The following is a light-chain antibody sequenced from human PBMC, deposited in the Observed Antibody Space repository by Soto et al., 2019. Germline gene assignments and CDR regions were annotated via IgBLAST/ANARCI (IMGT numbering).Light chain of an antibody. CDR3: QQYGSSGT. V-gene: IGKV1-5*01. CDR1: QSFSSW. CDR2: DAS. J-gene: IGKJ1*01. Sequence: IQLTQSPSSLSASVGDRVTITCRASQSFSSWLAWYQQKPGKAPKLLIYDASSLESGVPSRFSGSGSGTDFTLTISRLEPEDFAVYYCQQYGSSGTFGQGTKVDI.